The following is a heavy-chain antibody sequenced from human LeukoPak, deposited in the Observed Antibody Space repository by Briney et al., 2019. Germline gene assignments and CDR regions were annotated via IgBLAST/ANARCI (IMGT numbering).Heavy chain of an antibody. J-gene: IGHJ6*02. Sequence: GGSLRLSCTASGFTFGDYAMSWFRQAPGKGREWVGFIRSKAYGGTTEYAASVKGRFTISRDDSKSIAYLQMNSLKTEDTAVYYCTRDQGIAAATTADYYGMDVWGQGTTVTVSS. CDR2: IRSKAYGGTT. V-gene: IGHV3-49*03. D-gene: IGHD6-13*01. CDR1: GFTFGDYA. CDR3: TRDQGIAAATTADYYGMDV.